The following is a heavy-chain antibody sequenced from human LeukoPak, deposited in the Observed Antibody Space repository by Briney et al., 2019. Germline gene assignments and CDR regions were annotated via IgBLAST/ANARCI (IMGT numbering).Heavy chain of an antibody. Sequence: GGSLRLSCAASGFTFSSYAMSWVRQAPGKGLEWVSAISGSGGSTYYADSVKGRFTISRDNSKNTLYLQMNSLRAEDTAVYYCAKSPSGLIVVTTEVYWGQGTLVTVSS. CDR3: AKSPSGLIVVTTEVY. CDR1: GFTFSSYA. D-gene: IGHD3-22*01. J-gene: IGHJ4*02. CDR2: ISGSGGST. V-gene: IGHV3-23*01.